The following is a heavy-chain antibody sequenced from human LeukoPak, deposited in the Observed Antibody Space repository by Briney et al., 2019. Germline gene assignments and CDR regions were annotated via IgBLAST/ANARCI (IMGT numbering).Heavy chain of an antibody. Sequence: ASIKASCTASGLIFSIDFMHWAPQAPGQGVEWMVMIKPSDGSTRYAQRFQDRVTMTSDTSTTTLCVLWTSPRTKHTAVSYCARAVDQDFDYWGQGTLVTVSS. CDR3: ARAVDQDFDY. CDR2: IKPSDGST. CDR1: GLIFSIDF. D-gene: IGHD5-12*01. J-gene: IGHJ4*02. V-gene: IGHV1-46*01.